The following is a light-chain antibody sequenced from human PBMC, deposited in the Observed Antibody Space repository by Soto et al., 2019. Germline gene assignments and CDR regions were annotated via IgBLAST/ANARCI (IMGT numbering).Light chain of an antibody. CDR3: QQYGSSLFT. J-gene: IGKJ3*01. Sequence: EIVLTQSPGTLSLSPGERATLSCRASQSVSSSYLAWYQQKPGQAPRLLIYGASSRATGIPDRFSGSGSGTDFTLTISRLEPEDFGVYYCQQYGSSLFTFGSGTKVDIK. V-gene: IGKV3-20*01. CDR1: QSVSSSY. CDR2: GAS.